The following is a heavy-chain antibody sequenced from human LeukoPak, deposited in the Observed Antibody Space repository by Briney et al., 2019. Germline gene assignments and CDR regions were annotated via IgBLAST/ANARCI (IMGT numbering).Heavy chain of an antibody. CDR3: ARKPAAAGYFDY. D-gene: IGHD6-13*01. Sequence: GGSLRLSCAASGFTFSSYAMHWVRQAPGKGLEWVAVISYDGSNKYYADSVKGRFTISRDNSKNTLYLQMNSLRAEDTALYYCARKPAAAGYFDYWGQGTLVTVSS. J-gene: IGHJ4*02. V-gene: IGHV3-30*04. CDR2: ISYDGSNK. CDR1: GFTFSSYA.